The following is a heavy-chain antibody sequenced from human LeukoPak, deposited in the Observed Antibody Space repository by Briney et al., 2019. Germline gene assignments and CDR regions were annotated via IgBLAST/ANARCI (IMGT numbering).Heavy chain of an antibody. CDR3: VSSQLRFLEWLFINNWFDP. D-gene: IGHD3-3*01. J-gene: IGHJ5*02. Sequence: GGSLRLSCAASGFTFSNSDMNWVHQAPGKRLEWVSGVSWNGSRAHYADSVKGRFIISRDNSRNTLYLQTNSLRAEDTAVYYCVSSQLRFLEWLFINNWFDPWGQGTLVTVSS. V-gene: IGHV3-35*01. CDR2: VSWNGSRA. CDR1: GFTFSNSD.